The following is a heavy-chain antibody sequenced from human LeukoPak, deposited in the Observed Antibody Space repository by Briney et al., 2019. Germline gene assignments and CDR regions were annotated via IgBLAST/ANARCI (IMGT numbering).Heavy chain of an antibody. V-gene: IGHV4-39*07. J-gene: IGHJ6*03. D-gene: IGHD3-10*01. CDR1: GGSISSSSYY. CDR3: ARGGSGSYYNYYYYYMDV. CDR2: IYYSGST. Sequence: MPSETLSLTCTVSGGSISSSSYYWGWIRQPPGKGLEWIGSIYYSGSTYYNPSLKSRVTISVDTSKNQFSLKLSSVTAADTAVYYCARGGSGSYYNYYYYYMDVWGKGTTVTVSS.